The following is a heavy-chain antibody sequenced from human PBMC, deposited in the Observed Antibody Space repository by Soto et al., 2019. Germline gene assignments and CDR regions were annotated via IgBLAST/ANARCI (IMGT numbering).Heavy chain of an antibody. CDR1: GGYISSYY. CDR3: ARRWGRTFDY. V-gene: IGHV4-59*08. Sequence: SVTLSHTCTVSGGYISSYYWSRIRQPPGKGLEWIGYIYYSGSTNYNPSLKSRVTISVDTSKNQFSLKLSSGTAADTAVYYCARRWGRTFDYWGQGTLVTVSS. J-gene: IGHJ4*02. D-gene: IGHD7-27*01. CDR2: IYYSGST.